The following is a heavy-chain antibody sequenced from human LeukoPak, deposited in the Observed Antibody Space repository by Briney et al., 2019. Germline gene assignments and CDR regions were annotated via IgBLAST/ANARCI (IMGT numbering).Heavy chain of an antibody. Sequence: GGSLRLSCAASGFTFSSYSMNWVRQAPGKGLEWVSSISSSSSYIYYADSVKGRFTISRDNAKNSLYLQMNSLRAEDTAVYYCARDLFPSTTAYFDYWGQGTLVTVSS. CDR3: ARDLFPSTTAYFDY. CDR1: GFTFSSYS. CDR2: ISSSSSYI. D-gene: IGHD4-11*01. J-gene: IGHJ4*02. V-gene: IGHV3-21*01.